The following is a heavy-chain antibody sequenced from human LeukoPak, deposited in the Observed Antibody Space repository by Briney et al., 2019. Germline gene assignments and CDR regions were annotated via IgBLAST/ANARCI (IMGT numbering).Heavy chain of an antibody. CDR2: ISGSGGST. CDR1: GFTFSSYA. Sequence: GGSLRLSCAASGFTFSSYAMSWVRQAPGKGLESVTAISGSGGSTYYADSVKGRFTISRDNSKNTLYLQMNSLRAEHTAVYYCAKDWITVTDYFDYWGQGTLVTVSS. V-gene: IGHV3-23*01. CDR3: AKDWITVTDYFDY. D-gene: IGHD4-11*01. J-gene: IGHJ4*02.